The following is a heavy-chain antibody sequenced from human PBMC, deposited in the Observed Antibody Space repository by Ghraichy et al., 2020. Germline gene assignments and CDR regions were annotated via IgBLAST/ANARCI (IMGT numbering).Heavy chain of an antibody. CDR3: ATATRGRTPNSW. J-gene: IGHJ4*02. D-gene: IGHD2-2*01. Sequence: VANINADGSHMYYVDSVRGRFPISRDNAENSLYLQMNSLRAEDTAVYYCATATRGRTPNSWWGQGTLVTVSS. V-gene: IGHV3-7*01. CDR2: INADGSHM.